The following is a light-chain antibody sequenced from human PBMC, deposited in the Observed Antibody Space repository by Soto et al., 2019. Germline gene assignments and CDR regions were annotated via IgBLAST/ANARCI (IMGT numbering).Light chain of an antibody. CDR2: GAS. J-gene: IGKJ5*01. Sequence: EIVLTQSPDTLSLSPGERATLSCRASQSISSTHLVWYQQKPGQAPSLLIYGASTRPIGIPDRFSGSGSGTDFTLTISRLEPDDFAVYYCQQYGSSLIFGQGTRLEIK. CDR3: QQYGSSLI. CDR1: QSISSTH. V-gene: IGKV3-20*01.